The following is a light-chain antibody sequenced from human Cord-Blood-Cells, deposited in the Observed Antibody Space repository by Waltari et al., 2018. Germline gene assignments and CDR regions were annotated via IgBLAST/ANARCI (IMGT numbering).Light chain of an antibody. CDR3: SSYAGSNNYV. Sequence: QSALTQPPSAPGSPGQSFTLSCTGTRGAVGGYNYFSWYQQHPGKAPKLMIYEVSKRPSGVPDRFSGSKSGNTASLTVSGLQAEDEADYYCSSYAGSNNYVFGTGTKVTVL. CDR2: EVS. V-gene: IGLV2-8*01. J-gene: IGLJ1*01. CDR1: RGAVGGYNY.